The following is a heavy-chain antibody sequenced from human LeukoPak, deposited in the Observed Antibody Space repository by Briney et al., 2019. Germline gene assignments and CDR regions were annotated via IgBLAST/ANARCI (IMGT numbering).Heavy chain of an antibody. Sequence: PGGSLRLSCAASRFTISTIEMNWVRQAPGKGLEWVAFIRYDGSNKYYADSVKGRFTISRDNSKNTLYLQMNSLRAEDTAVYYCAKDGGNYGFMDVWGKGTTVTVSS. CDR1: RFTISTIE. CDR3: AKDGGNYGFMDV. J-gene: IGHJ6*03. D-gene: IGHD4-11*01. CDR2: IRYDGSNK. V-gene: IGHV3-30*02.